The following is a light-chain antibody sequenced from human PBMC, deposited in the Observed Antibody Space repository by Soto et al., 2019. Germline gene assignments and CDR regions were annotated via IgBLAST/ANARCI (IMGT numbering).Light chain of an antibody. CDR1: SSDVGGYNY. CDR3: ISYTNSSPYVV. V-gene: IGLV2-14*01. CDR2: DVN. Sequence: QSALTQPASVSGSPGQSITISCTGTSSDVGGYNYVSWYQQHPGKAPKLMIYDVNNRPSGVSNRFSGSKSGNTASLTISGLQAEDEADYYCISYTNSSPYVVFGGGTKLTVL. J-gene: IGLJ2*01.